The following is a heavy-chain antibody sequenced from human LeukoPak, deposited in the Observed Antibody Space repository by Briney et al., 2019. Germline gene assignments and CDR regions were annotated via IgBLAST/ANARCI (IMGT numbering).Heavy chain of an antibody. D-gene: IGHD1-26*01. CDR3: ARVAPQEGGPDDY. CDR1: GFSVSTNY. CDR2: IYSGGST. V-gene: IGHV3-53*01. J-gene: IGHJ4*02. Sequence: GGSLRLSCAASGFSVSTNYMIWVRQAPGKGLEWVSIIYSGGSTYYADSVKGRFTISRDNSKNTLYLQMNSLRAEDTAVYYCARVAPQEGGPDDYWGQGTLVTVSS.